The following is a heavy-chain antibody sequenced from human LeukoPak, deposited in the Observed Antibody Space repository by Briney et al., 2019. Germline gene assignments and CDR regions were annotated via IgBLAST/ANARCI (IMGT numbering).Heavy chain of an antibody. CDR3: ARDAKLVVVVTATPLDY. D-gene: IGHD2-21*02. CDR2: ISSSSSTI. Sequence: GGSLRLSCAASGFTFSSYSMNWVRQAPGKGLEWVSYISSSSSTIYYADSVKGRFTISRDNAKNSLYLQMNSLRAEDTAVYYCARDAKLVVVVTATPLDYWGQGTLVTVSS. V-gene: IGHV3-48*04. CDR1: GFTFSSYS. J-gene: IGHJ4*02.